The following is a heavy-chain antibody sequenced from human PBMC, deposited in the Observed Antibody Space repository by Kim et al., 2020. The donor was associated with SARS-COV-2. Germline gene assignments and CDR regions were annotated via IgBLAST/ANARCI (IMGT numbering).Heavy chain of an antibody. J-gene: IGHJ5*02. D-gene: IGHD6-13*01. CDR1: GYTFTSYY. CDR2: INPSGGST. V-gene: IGHV1-46*01. CDR3: ARVGRGSSSWSEEGNWFDP. Sequence: ASVKVSCKASGYTFTSYYMHWVRQAPGQGLEWMGIINPSGGSTSYAQKFQGRVTMTRDTSTSTVYMELSSLRSEDTAVYYCARVGRGSSSWSEEGNWFDPWGQGTLVTVSS.